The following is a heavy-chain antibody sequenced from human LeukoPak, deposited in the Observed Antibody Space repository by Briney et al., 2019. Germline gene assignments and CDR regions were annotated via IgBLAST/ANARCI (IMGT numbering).Heavy chain of an antibody. V-gene: IGHV4-59*01. J-gene: IGHJ4*02. CDR2: IYYSGST. Sequence: PSETLSLTCTVSGGSISSYYWGWIRQPPGKGLEWIGYIYYSGSTNYNPSLKSRVTISVDTSKNQFSLKLSSVTAADTAVYYCARVWWDGDYAYYFDYWGQGTLVTVSS. CDR3: ARVWWDGDYAYYFDY. CDR1: GGSISSYY. D-gene: IGHD4-17*01.